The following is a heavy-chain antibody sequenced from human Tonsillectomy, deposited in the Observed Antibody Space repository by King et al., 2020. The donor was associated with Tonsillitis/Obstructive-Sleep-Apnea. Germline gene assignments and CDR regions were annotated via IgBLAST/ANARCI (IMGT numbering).Heavy chain of an antibody. CDR2: IYPGDSNT. CDR3: ARQLPYGGNPGGPFNY. D-gene: IGHD4-23*01. J-gene: IGHJ4*02. CDR1: GYSFTTYW. V-gene: IGHV5-51*01. Sequence: DEQLVQSGAEVKKPGESLKISCKGSGYSFTTYWIGWVRQMPGKGLEWMGIIYPGDSNTRYSPSFQGQVTISADKSISTAYLQWSSLKASDTAMYYCARQLPYGGNPGGPFNYWGQGTLVTVSS.